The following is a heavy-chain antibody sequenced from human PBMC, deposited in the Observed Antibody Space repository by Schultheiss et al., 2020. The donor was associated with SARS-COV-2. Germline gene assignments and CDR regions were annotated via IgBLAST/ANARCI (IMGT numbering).Heavy chain of an antibody. CDR2: INHSGST. V-gene: IGHV4-39*07. D-gene: IGHD3-3*01. CDR1: GGSISSSSYY. Sequence: SETLSLTCTVSGGSISSSSYYWSWIRQPPGKGLEWIGEINHSGSTNYNPSLKSRVTISVDTSKNQFSLKLSSVTAADTAVYYCARVSSGGYYDFWSGYHYYFDYWGQGTLVTVSS. CDR3: ARVSSGGYYDFWSGYHYYFDY. J-gene: IGHJ4*02.